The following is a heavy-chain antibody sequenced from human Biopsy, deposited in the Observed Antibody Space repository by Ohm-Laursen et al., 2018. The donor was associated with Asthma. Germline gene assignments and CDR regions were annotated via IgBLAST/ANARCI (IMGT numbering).Heavy chain of an antibody. D-gene: IGHD6-13*01. Sequence: ASVKVSCKASGGTFGNSAISWVRQAPGLGLEWMGGISPVFGSTNIAQKFQGRVTISADIFTKTAYLEVRSLRSDDTAVYYCASPSSSREILYYYYNKDIWGQGTTVTGSS. CDR3: ASPSSSREILYYYYNKDI. V-gene: IGHV1-69*06. J-gene: IGHJ6*02. CDR1: GGTFGNSA. CDR2: ISPVFGST.